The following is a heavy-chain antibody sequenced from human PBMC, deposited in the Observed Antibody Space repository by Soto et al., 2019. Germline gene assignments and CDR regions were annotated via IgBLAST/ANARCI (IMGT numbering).Heavy chain of an antibody. CDR3: ARDHPTISWSVGMDV. CDR2: IYHSGST. V-gene: IGHV4-38-2*02. J-gene: IGHJ6*02. Sequence: PSETLSLTCAVSGYSISSGYYWGWIRQPPGKGLEWIGSIYHSGSTYYNPSLKSRVTISVDTSKNQFSLKLSSVTAADTAAYYCARDHPTISWSVGMDVWGQGTTVTVSS. D-gene: IGHD3-9*01. CDR1: GYSISSGYY.